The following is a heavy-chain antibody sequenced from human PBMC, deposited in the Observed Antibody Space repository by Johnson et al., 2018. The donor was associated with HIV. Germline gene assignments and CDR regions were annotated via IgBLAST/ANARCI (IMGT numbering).Heavy chain of an antibody. J-gene: IGHJ3*02. CDR3: ARDRDRSGSYAAFDI. CDR1: GFTFSTYD. D-gene: IGHD1-26*01. CDR2: IGADGDT. V-gene: IGHV3-13*01. Sequence: VQLVESGGGLVQPGGSLRLSCAASGFTFSTYDMHWVRQAIGKGLEWVSVIGADGDTYYPGSVKGRFTISRENAKNTLYLQMNSLRAEDTAVYYCARDRDRSGSYAAFDIWGQGTMVTVSS.